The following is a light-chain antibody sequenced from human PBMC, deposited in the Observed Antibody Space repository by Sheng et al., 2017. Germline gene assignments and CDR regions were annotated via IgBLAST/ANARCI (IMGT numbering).Light chain of an antibody. V-gene: IGKV3D-15*01. CDR3: QQYYTYPWT. J-gene: IGKJ1*01. CDR1: QSVSTN. Sequence: EIVMTQSPATLSLSPGERATLSCRASQSVSTNVAWYQQKPGLAPRLLIYGASSRATGFPARLSGSGSGTEFTLTISSLQSEDFATYYCQQYYTYPWTFGQGTKVEIK. CDR2: GAS.